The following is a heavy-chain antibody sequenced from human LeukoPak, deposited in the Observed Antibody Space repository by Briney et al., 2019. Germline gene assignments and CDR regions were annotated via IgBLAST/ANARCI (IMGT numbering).Heavy chain of an antibody. J-gene: IGHJ4*02. D-gene: IGHD3-10*01. V-gene: IGHV4-59*01. CDR1: GGSISSYY. CDR2: IYYSGST. Sequence: AETLSLTCTVSGGSISSYYWSWIRQPPGKGLEWIGYIYYSGSTNYNPALKSRVTISVDTSKNQFSLKLSSVTAADTAVYSCARTPVRGVIDYWGQGPLVTVSS. CDR3: ARTPVRGVIDY.